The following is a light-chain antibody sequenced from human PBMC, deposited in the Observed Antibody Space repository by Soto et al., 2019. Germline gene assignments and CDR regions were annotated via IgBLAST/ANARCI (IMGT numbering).Light chain of an antibody. V-gene: IGKV1-5*03. CDR1: QHLNIW. J-gene: IGKJ2*01. CDR2: KAS. CDR3: QQYKAYPYT. Sequence: DIGMTQSPSTLSASVGDRVTIKCRATQHLNIWLAWYQQKPGKATKLLISKASSVESGVPSRFSGSASGTEFSLTISSLQPDDFAIYYCQQYKAYPYTFGQGTKLEMK.